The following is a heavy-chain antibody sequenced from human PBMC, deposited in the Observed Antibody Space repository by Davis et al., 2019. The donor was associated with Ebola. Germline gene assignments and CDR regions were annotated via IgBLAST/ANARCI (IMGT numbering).Heavy chain of an antibody. J-gene: IGHJ4*02. Sequence: ASVKVSCKAFGYTFIYYYINWVRQTPGQGLVWMGRINPKSGATTYAQRFQGRVTMTRDTSSGTAYMDLGSLKSDDTAVYYCARGPAANAPLDYWGQGTLVTVSS. D-gene: IGHD2-2*01. CDR1: GYTFIYYY. CDR2: INPKSGAT. V-gene: IGHV1-2*02. CDR3: ARGPAANAPLDY.